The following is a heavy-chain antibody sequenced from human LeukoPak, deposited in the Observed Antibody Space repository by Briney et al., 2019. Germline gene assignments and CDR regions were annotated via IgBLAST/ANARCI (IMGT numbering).Heavy chain of an antibody. J-gene: IGHJ4*02. D-gene: IGHD3-3*01. CDR1: GFTFSSYW. CDR2: INQDGSEK. CDR3: ARTANLRYYDFWIGYTAGDFAY. Sequence: GGSLSLSCAASGFTFSSYWMSWVRQAPGKGLEWVANINQDGSEKYYVDSVKGRFTISRDNAKNSLYLQMNSRRAEDTAVYYWARTANLRYYDFWIGYTAGDFAYWGQATPVTASS. V-gene: IGHV3-7*01.